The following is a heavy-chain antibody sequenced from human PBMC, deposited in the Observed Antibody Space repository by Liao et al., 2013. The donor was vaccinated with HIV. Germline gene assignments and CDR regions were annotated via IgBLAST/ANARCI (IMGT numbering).Heavy chain of an antibody. Sequence: QVQLQESGPGLVKPSQTLSLTCTVSGASISSGSYYWSWIRQPAGKGLEWIGRIYTSGSTNYNPSLKSRVTISVDTSKNQFSLKLSSVTAADTAVYYCAREEVVRYYDFWSGYHYFDYWGQGTLVTVSS. CDR1: GASISSGSYY. CDR2: IYTSGST. CDR3: AREEVVRYYDFWSGYHYFDY. V-gene: IGHV4-61*02. D-gene: IGHD3-3*01. J-gene: IGHJ4*02.